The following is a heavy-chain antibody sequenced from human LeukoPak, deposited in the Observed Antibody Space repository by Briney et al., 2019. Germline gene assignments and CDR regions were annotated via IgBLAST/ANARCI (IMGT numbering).Heavy chain of an antibody. CDR2: IYYSGST. J-gene: IGHJ4*02. CDR3: ARSRPGITMIVFDY. CDR1: GGSISSYY. V-gene: IGHV4-59*01. D-gene: IGHD3-22*01. Sequence: SETLSLTCTVSGGSISSYYWSWIRQPPGKGLEWIGYIYYSGSTNYNPSLKSRVTISVDTSKNQFSLKLSSVTAADTAVYYCARSRPGITMIVFDYWGQGTLVTVSS.